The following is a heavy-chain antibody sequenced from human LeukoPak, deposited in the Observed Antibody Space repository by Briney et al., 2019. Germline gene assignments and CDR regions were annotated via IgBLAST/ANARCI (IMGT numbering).Heavy chain of an antibody. Sequence: SETLSLTCTVSGGSISSYYWSWIRQPPGKGLEWIGYIYYSGSTNYNPSLKGRVTISVDTSKNQFSLKLSSVTAADTAVYYCARVRYYDFWSGPYLDYWGQGTLVTVSS. V-gene: IGHV4-59*01. D-gene: IGHD3-3*01. CDR1: GGSISSYY. J-gene: IGHJ4*02. CDR2: IYYSGST. CDR3: ARVRYYDFWSGPYLDY.